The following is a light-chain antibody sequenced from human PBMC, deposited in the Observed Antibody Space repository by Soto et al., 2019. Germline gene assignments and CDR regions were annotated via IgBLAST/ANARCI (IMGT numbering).Light chain of an antibody. CDR3: QSYDSSRVI. CDR1: SSDIGAGYD. V-gene: IGLV1-40*01. J-gene: IGLJ2*01. CDR2: GNT. Sequence: QSVLTQPPSVSGAPGQRVTISCTGSSSDIGAGYDVHWYQQLPGTAPKFLIYGNTNRPSGVPDRFSGSKSGTSASLAISGLQPEDEADYYGQSYDSSRVIFGGGTQLTVL.